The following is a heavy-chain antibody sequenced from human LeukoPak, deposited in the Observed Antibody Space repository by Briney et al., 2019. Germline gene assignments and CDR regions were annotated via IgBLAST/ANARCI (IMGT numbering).Heavy chain of an antibody. CDR2: INPNSGGT. D-gene: IGHD2-21*01. J-gene: IGHJ3*02. V-gene: IGHV1-2*02. CDR3: ASNREYCGGDCYSYDAFDI. Sequence: ASVKVSCKASGYTFTGYYMHWVRQAPGQGLVWMGWINPNSGGTNYAQKFQGRVTMTRDTSISTAYMELSRLRSDDTAVYYCASNREYCGGDCYSYDAFDIWGQGTMVTVSS. CDR1: GYTFTGYY.